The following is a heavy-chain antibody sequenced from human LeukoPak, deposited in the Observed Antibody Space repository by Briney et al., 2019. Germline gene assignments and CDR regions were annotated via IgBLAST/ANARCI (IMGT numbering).Heavy chain of an antibody. CDR2: IYYSGST. CDR1: GGSISSSSYY. V-gene: IGHV4-39*07. J-gene: IGHJ3*02. D-gene: IGHD2-21*02. CDR3: ARRILRVVVTALNAFDI. Sequence: PSETLSLTCTVSGGSISSSSYYWGWIRQPPGKGLEWIGSIYYSGSTYYNLSLKSRVTISVDTSKNQFSLKLSSVTAADTAVYYCARRILRVVVTALNAFDIWGQGTMVTVSS.